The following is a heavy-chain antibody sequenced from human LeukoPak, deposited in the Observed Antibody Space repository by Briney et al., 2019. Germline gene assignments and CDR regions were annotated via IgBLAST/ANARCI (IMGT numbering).Heavy chain of an antibody. D-gene: IGHD4-23*01. CDR1: GFSFSTFG. J-gene: IGHJ4*02. CDR2: ISGSGGSP. V-gene: IGHV3-23*01. CDR3: AKGSARRWFWYFVY. Sequence: QPGGTLRLSCAASGFSFSTFGMSWVRQAPGKGREWVSAISGSGGSPNYADSGKGRFTISRDNSKNTLYLQMNSLRAEDTAVYYCAKGSARRWFWYFVYWGQGTLVTVSS.